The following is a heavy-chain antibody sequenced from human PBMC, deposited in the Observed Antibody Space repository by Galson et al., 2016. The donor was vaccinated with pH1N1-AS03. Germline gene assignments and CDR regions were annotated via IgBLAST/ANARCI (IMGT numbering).Heavy chain of an antibody. Sequence: SLRLSCAASGFTFSSHGMHWVRQTPGKGLEWVAVIWHAGSEKYYADSVKGRFTISRDNSQTTLYLQMNSLRAEDTAVYYCAEDRHYYDYICGTYRYDWYFDLWGRGTLVTVSS. D-gene: IGHD3-16*02. CDR1: GFTFSSHG. J-gene: IGHJ2*01. V-gene: IGHV3-33*06. CDR2: IWHAGSEK. CDR3: AEDRHYYDYICGTYRYDWYFDL.